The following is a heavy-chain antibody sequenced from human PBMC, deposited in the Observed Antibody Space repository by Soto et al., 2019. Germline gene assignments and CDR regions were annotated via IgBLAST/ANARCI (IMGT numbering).Heavy chain of an antibody. CDR2: INRNGGRT. V-gene: IGHV3-20*04. CDR1: GSTFDDNG. J-gene: IGHJ5*02. Sequence: EVQLVESGGGVVRPGGSLRLSCAASGSTFDDNGMSWVRQAPGKGLEWVSGINRNGGRTGYADSVKGRFTISRDNAKNSLYLQMSSLRAEDTALYYCARSVGATNWFDPWGQGTLVNVSS. D-gene: IGHD1-26*01. CDR3: ARSVGATNWFDP.